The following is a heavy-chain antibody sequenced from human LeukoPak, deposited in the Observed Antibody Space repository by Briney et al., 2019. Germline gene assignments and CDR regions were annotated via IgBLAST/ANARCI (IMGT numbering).Heavy chain of an antibody. Sequence: SETLSLTCAVYGGSFSGYYWSWIRQPPGKGLEWIGEINHSGSTNYNPSLKSRVTVSVDTSENQFSLKLSSMTAADTAVYYCARGGLRFQKYWGQGTLVTVSS. D-gene: IGHD3-3*01. CDR3: ARGGLRFQKY. CDR1: GGSFSGYY. CDR2: INHSGST. J-gene: IGHJ4*02. V-gene: IGHV4-34*01.